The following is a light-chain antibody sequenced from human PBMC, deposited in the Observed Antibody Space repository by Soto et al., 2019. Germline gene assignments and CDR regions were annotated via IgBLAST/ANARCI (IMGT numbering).Light chain of an antibody. CDR3: AAWDDSLKGWA. CDR2: SND. J-gene: IGLJ3*02. Sequence: QSVLTQPPSASGTPGQRVTISCSGRSSNIGVNTVSWYQQLPGTAPKLLINSNDQRPAGVADRFSGSKSGTSASLAISGLQSEDEADYYCAAWDDSLKGWAFGGGTKVTVL. V-gene: IGLV1-44*01. CDR1: SSNIGVNT.